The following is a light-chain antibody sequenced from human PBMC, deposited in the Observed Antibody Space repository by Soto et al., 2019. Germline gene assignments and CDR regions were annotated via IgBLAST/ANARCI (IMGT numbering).Light chain of an antibody. J-gene: IGLJ2*01. Sequence: QSALTQPPPVSGAPGQRVTISCTGSSSNIGAGYDVHWYQQLPGTAPKLLIYGNSNRPSGVPDRFSGSKSGTSASLAITGLQAEDEADYYCQSYDSSLSVVFGGGTKLTVL. V-gene: IGLV1-40*01. CDR2: GNS. CDR1: SSNIGAGYD. CDR3: QSYDSSLSVV.